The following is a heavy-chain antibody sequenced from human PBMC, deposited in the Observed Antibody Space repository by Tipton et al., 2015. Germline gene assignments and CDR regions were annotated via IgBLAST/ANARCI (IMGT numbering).Heavy chain of an antibody. Sequence: TLSLTCDGYGQSFFNYYWTWIRQPPGKGLEWIGSIYYSGSTSYNPSLNSRVTISIDTSKNQFSLKLTSVTAADTAVYYCSRGADAYKVGKNWGQGTLVTVSS. CDR1: GQSFFNYY. CDR3: SRGADAYKVGKN. CDR2: IYYSGST. D-gene: IGHD5-24*01. V-gene: IGHV4-34*01. J-gene: IGHJ4*02.